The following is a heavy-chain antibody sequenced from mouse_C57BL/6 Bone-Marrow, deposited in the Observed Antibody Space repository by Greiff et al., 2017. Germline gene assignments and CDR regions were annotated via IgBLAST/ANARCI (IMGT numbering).Heavy chain of an antibody. J-gene: IGHJ2*01. CDR3: ARLLAYAYEDHYFDY. Sequence: EVMLVESGGGLAKPGGSLKLSCAASGFTFSSYTMSWVRQTPEKRLEWVATISGGGGNTYYPDSVKGRFTISGDNAKNTLYLQMSSLRSEGTALYYCARLLAYAYEDHYFDYWGQGTTLTVSS. CDR1: GFTFSSYT. D-gene: IGHD6-5*01. V-gene: IGHV5-9*01. CDR2: ISGGGGNT.